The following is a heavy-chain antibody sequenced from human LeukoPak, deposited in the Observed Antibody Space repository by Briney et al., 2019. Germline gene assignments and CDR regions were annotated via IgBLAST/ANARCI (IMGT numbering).Heavy chain of an antibody. CDR3: ARGQVPAARGYNWFDP. CDR2: INARGDT. J-gene: IGHJ5*02. V-gene: IGHV4-34*01. CDR1: GWSFNDYY. D-gene: IGHD2-2*01. Sequence: SETPSLTCAVYGWSFNDYYWNWIRQPPGKGLEWIGEINARGDTNYNPSLKSRVTISVDTSKKQFSLRLTSMIAADTALYYCARGQVPAARGYNWFDPWGQGTLVTVSS.